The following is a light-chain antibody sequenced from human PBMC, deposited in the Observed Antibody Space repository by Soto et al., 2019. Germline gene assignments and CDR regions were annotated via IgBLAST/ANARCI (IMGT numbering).Light chain of an antibody. CDR1: SSNIGNNY. V-gene: IGLV1-51*01. J-gene: IGLJ3*02. CDR3: GTWDSSLSAL. Sequence: QSVLTQPPSVSAAPGQKVTISCSGSSSNIGNNYVSWYQQLPGTAPKLLIYDNNKRPSGIPDRFSGSKSGTSATLGITGLQTGGEADYYCGTWDSSLSALFGGGTKLTVL. CDR2: DNN.